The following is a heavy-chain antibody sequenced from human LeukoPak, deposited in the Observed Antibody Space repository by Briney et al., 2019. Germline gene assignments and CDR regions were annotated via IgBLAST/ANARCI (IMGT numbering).Heavy chain of an antibody. J-gene: IGHJ4*02. Sequence: SETLSLTCTVSGGSISSYYWSWIRQPPGKGLEWIGYIYYSGSTNYNPSLKSRVTISVDTSKNQFSLKLSSVAAADTAVYYCARSGMVRGVYFDYWGQGTLVTVSS. CDR2: IYYSGST. V-gene: IGHV4-59*08. CDR3: ARSGMVRGVYFDY. D-gene: IGHD3-10*01. CDR1: GGSISSYY.